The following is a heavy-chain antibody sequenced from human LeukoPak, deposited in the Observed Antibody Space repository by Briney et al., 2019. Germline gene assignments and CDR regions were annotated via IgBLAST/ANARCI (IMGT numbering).Heavy chain of an antibody. V-gene: IGHV4-61*02. Sequence: PSQTLSLTCTVSGGSISSGSYYWSWIRQPAGKGLEWIGRIYTSGGTNYNPSLKSRVTISVDTSKNQFSLKLSSVTAADTAVYYCASSYYDFWSGYCKFDYWGQGTLVTVSS. J-gene: IGHJ4*02. CDR1: GGSISSGSYY. CDR3: ASSYYDFWSGYCKFDY. D-gene: IGHD3-3*01. CDR2: IYTSGGT.